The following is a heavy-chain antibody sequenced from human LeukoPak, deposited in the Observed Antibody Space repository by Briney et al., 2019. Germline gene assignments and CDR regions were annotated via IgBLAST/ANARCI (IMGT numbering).Heavy chain of an antibody. V-gene: IGHV1-8*03. Sequence: GASVKVSCKASGYTFTSYDINWVRQATGQGLEWMGWMNPNSGNTGYAQKFQGRVTITRNTSISTAYMELSSLRSEDTAVYYCARVRRDSRVNYFDYWGQGTLVTVSS. CDR2: MNPNSGNT. D-gene: IGHD3-22*01. CDR1: GYTFTSYD. J-gene: IGHJ4*02. CDR3: ARVRRDSRVNYFDY.